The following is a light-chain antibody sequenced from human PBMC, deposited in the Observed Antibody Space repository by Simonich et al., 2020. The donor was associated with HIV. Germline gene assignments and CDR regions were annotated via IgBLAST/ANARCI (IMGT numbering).Light chain of an antibody. CDR2: KAS. CDR3: QQYNSYSTWT. CDR1: QSISSW. Sequence: DIQMTQSPSTLSASVGDRVTITCRASQSISSWLAWYQQKPGKAPKLLIYKASNLETGVPSRFSGSGSGTDFTLTISSLQPEDFATYYCQQYNSYSTWTFGQGTKVEIK. J-gene: IGKJ1*01. V-gene: IGKV1-5*03.